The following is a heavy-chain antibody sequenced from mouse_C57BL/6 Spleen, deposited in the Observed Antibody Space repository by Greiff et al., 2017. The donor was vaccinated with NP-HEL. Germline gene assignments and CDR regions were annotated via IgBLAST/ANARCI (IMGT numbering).Heavy chain of an antibody. J-gene: IGHJ2*01. CDR2: INPNNGGT. Sequence: EVKLMESGPELVKPGASVKIPCKASGYTFTDYNMDWVKQSHGKSLEWIGDINPNNGGTIYNQKFKGKATLTVDKSSSTAYMELRSLTSEDTAVYYCARSQLGRGYYFDYWGKGTTLTVSS. V-gene: IGHV1-18*01. D-gene: IGHD4-1*02. CDR3: ARSQLGRGYYFDY. CDR1: GYTFTDYN.